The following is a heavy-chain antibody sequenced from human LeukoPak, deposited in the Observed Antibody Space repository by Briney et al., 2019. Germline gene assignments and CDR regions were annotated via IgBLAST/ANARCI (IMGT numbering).Heavy chain of an antibody. CDR1: GGSVSGHY. J-gene: IGHJ4*02. V-gene: IGHV4-59*02. Sequence: SETLSLTCSVSGGSVSGHYWSWIRQPPGKGLEWIAYVHSSGSTSYNPSLKSRVTILVDTSQNQLSLKLTSVTAADTAVYYCARVGDTSSYYYYFDYWGQGTLVTASS. CDR3: ARVGDTSSYYYYFDY. CDR2: VHSSGST. D-gene: IGHD3-22*01.